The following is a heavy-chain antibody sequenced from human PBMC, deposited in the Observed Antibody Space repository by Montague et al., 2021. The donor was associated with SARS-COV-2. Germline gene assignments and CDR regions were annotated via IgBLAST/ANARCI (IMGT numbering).Heavy chain of an antibody. CDR2: IYWDDDK. CDR1: GFSLSTGGVG. D-gene: IGHD6-13*01. V-gene: IGHV2-5*02. Sequence: PALVKPTKTLTLTCTFSGFSLSTGGVGVSWIRQPPGKALEWLALIYWDDDKRYNPSLKSRLTITKDTSKNQVVLEVTNMDPVDTATYYCTNNWGESSSSWYYFDSWGQGTLVTVSS. CDR3: TNNWGESSSSWYYFDS. J-gene: IGHJ4*02.